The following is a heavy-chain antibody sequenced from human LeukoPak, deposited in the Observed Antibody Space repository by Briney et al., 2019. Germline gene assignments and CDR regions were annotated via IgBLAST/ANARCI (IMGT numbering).Heavy chain of an antibody. CDR3: ARGQDTMIVVDPPGQRRFDP. CDR2: INPSGGST. CDR1: GYTFTSYY. J-gene: IGHJ5*02. V-gene: IGHV1-46*01. D-gene: IGHD3-22*01. Sequence: GASVKVSCKASGYTFTSYYMHWVRQAPGQGLEWMGIINPSGGSTSYAQKFQGRVTMTRDTSTSTVYMELSSLRSEDTAVYYCARGQDTMIVVDPPGQRRFDPWGQGTLVTVSS.